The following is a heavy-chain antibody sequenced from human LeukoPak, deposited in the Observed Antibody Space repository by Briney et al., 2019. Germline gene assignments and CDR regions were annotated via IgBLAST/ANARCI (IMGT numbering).Heavy chain of an antibody. D-gene: IGHD3-22*01. CDR2: IKQDGSEK. J-gene: IGHJ3*02. CDR1: GFTFSNYW. CDR3: ARSCYDSSGCYDAFDI. Sequence: AGSLRLSCAASGFTFSNYWINWVRQAPGKGLEWVAYIKQDGSEKYYVDSVKGRFTISRDNAKNSLYLQMNSLRAEDTAVYYCARSCYDSSGCYDAFDIWGQATVYTLSS. V-gene: IGHV3-7*01.